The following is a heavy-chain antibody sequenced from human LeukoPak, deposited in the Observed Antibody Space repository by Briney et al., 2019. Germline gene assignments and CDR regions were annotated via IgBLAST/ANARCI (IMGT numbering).Heavy chain of an antibody. D-gene: IGHD3-9*01. CDR2: ISSSGDTI. CDR3: ARESALTGSWQFDY. CDR1: SFTFSSYS. J-gene: IGHJ4*02. Sequence: PGGSLRLSCAASSFTFSSYSMNWVRQAPGKGLEWVSFISSSGDTIYYADSVKGRFTISRDNAKSSLYLQMNSLRAEDTAVYYCARESALTGSWQFDYWGQGTLVTVSS. V-gene: IGHV3-48*04.